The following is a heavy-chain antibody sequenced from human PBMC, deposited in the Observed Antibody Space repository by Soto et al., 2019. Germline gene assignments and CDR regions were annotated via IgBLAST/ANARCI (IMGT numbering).Heavy chain of an antibody. J-gene: IGHJ4*02. CDR1: GFTFTSFA. CDR3: TRGMTTVPTLDY. Sequence: PGGSLRLSCAASGFTFTSFAMSWVRQAPGKGLEWISSMSGSGSGTYYADSVKGRFTISRDNSKNTLYLQMNSLRAEDTAVYYCTRGMTTVPTLDYWGQGTLVTVSS. CDR2: MSGSGSGT. D-gene: IGHD4-4*01. V-gene: IGHV3-23*01.